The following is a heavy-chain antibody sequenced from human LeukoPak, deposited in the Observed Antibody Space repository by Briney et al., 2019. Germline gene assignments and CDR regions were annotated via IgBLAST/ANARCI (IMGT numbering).Heavy chain of an antibody. Sequence: GGSLRLSCAASGFTFSSYSMTWVRQAPGKGLEWVSSISSSSSYIYYADSVKGRFTISRDNAKNSLYLQMNSLRAEDTAVYYCARAAVVITSGWFDPWGQGTLVTVSS. CDR2: ISSSSSYI. D-gene: IGHD3-22*01. CDR1: GFTFSSYS. CDR3: ARAAVVITSGWFDP. V-gene: IGHV3-21*01. J-gene: IGHJ5*02.